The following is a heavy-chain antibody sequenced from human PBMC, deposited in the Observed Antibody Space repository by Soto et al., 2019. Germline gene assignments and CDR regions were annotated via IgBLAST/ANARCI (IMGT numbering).Heavy chain of an antibody. D-gene: IGHD3-3*01. CDR1: GFTFSSYA. V-gene: IGHV3-23*01. J-gene: IGHJ6*02. Sequence: GGSLRLSCAASGFTFSSYAISWVRQAPGKGLEWVSAISVSGGSTYYADSVKGRFTISRDNSKNTLYLQMNSLRAEDTAVYYCAKSTIFGVSLYYYYYGMDVWGQGTTVTVSS. CDR3: AKSTIFGVSLYYYYYGMDV. CDR2: ISVSGGST.